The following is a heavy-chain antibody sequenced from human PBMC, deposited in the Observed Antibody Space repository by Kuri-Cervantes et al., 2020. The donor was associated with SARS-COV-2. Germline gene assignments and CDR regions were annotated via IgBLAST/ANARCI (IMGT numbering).Heavy chain of an antibody. CDR1: GYTFTSYS. D-gene: IGHD6-19*01. CDR2: LNPSGGST. Sequence: ASVKVSCKASGYTFTSYSMHWVRQAPGQGLEWVGILNPSGGSTTYAQKFQGRVSMTTDTSTSTTYMELRSLRSDDTAVYYCARGGYSSGWIPYYYYYGMDVWGQGTTVTVSS. V-gene: IGHV1-46*01. CDR3: ARGGYSSGWIPYYYYYGMDV. J-gene: IGHJ6*02.